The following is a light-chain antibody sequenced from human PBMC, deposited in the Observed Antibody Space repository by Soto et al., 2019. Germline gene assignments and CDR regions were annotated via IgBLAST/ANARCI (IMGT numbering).Light chain of an antibody. CDR1: LSVSISD. Sequence: IVLTQSPRTLSLSPGERATLSCRASLSVSISDLAWDQLKPGQAPGLLIEGAASRATGIPNGCSGSGSGTDCTLTISRLEPEDFAVYYCQQHGTSPISFGQGTRL. V-gene: IGKV3-20*01. J-gene: IGKJ5*01. CDR3: QQHGTSPIS. CDR2: GAA.